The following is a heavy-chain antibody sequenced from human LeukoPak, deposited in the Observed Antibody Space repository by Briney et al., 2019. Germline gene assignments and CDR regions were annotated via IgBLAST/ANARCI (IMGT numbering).Heavy chain of an antibody. D-gene: IGHD3-10*01. Sequence: SETLSLTCAVYGGSFSGYYWSWIRQPPGKGLEWIGEINHSGSTNYNPSLKSRVTISVDTSKNQFSLKLSSVTAADTAVYYCARVDEIGELSHLDYWGQGTLVTVSS. J-gene: IGHJ4*02. CDR2: INHSGST. CDR1: GGSFSGYY. V-gene: IGHV4-34*01. CDR3: ARVDEIGELSHLDY.